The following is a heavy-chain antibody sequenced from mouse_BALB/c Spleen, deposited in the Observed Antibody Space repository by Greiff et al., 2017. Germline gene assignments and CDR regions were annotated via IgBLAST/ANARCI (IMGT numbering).Heavy chain of an antibody. J-gene: IGHJ1*01. CDR2: IYPGGGYT. CDR3: ARGGRYDMADWYFDV. CDR1: GYTFTNYW. D-gene: IGHD2-14*01. V-gene: IGHV1-63*02. Sequence: QVHVKQSGAELVRPGTSVKISCKASGYTFTNYWLGWVKQRPGHGLEWIGDIYPGGGYTNYNEKFKGKATLTADTSSSTAYMQLSSLTSEDSAVYFCARGGRYDMADWYFDVWGAGTTVTVSS.